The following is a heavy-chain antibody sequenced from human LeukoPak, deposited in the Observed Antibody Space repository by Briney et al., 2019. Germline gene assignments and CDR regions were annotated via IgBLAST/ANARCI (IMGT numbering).Heavy chain of an antibody. CDR1: GFTFSSYG. CDR3: ATPPGDFWSGYYPFDY. J-gene: IGHJ4*02. Sequence: PGGSLRLSCAASGFTFSSYGMHWVRQAPGKGLEWVAFIRYDGSNKYYADSVKGRFTISRDNSKNTLYLQMNSLRAEDTAVYYCATPPGDFWSGYYPFDYWGQETLVTVSS. D-gene: IGHD3-3*01. CDR2: IRYDGSNK. V-gene: IGHV3-30*02.